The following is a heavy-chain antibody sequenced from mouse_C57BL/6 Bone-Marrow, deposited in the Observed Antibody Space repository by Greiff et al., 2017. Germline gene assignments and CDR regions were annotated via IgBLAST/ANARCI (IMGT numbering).Heavy chain of an antibody. Sequence: QVQLQQSGAELVRPGASVTLSCKASGYTFTDYEMHWVKQTPVHGLEWIGAIDPETGGTAYNQKFQGKAILTADKSSSTAYMELRSLTSADSAVYYWTRRRGYSKPLFAYWGQGTLVTVSA. V-gene: IGHV1-15*01. CDR2: IDPETGGT. D-gene: IGHD2-5*01. J-gene: IGHJ3*01. CDR3: TRRRGYSKPLFAY. CDR1: GYTFTDYE.